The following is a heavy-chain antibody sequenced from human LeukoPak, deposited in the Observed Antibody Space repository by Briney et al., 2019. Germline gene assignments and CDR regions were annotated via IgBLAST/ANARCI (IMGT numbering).Heavy chain of an antibody. D-gene: IGHD3-22*01. CDR1: GYTFTGYY. V-gene: IGHV1-2*02. CDR3: AREYYYDSSGYAVDY. Sequence: ASVKVSCKASGYTFTGYYMHWVRQAPGRGLEWMGWINPNSGGTNYAQKFQGRVTMTRDTSISTAYMELSRLRSDDTAVYYCAREYYYDSSGYAVDYWGQGTLVTVSS. J-gene: IGHJ4*02. CDR2: INPNSGGT.